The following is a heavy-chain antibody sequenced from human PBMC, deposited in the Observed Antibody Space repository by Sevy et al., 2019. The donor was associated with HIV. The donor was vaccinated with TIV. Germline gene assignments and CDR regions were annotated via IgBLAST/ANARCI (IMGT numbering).Heavy chain of an antibody. CDR2: INPNSGGT. CDR1: GYTFTGYY. D-gene: IGHD3-10*01. Sequence: ASVKVSCKASGYTFTGYYMHWVRQAPGQGLEWMGWINPNSGGTNYAQKFQGRVTMTRDTSISTAYMGLSRLRSDDTAVYYCASSFTMVRGVIIKFDYWGQGTLVTVSS. J-gene: IGHJ4*02. V-gene: IGHV1-2*02. CDR3: ASSFTMVRGVIIKFDY.